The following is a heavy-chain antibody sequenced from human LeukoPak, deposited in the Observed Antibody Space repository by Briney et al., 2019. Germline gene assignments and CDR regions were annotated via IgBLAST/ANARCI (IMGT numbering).Heavy chain of an antibody. CDR1: GYSINSDYY. CDR2: IYHTGST. V-gene: IGHV4-38-2*02. Sequence: SETLSLTCTVSGYSINSDYYWGWIRQPPGKGLEWIGTIYHTGSTYYNPSLKSRVTISVDTSKNQFSLKLSSVTAADTAVYYCARDKDYYGSGSVMDVWGKGTTVTISS. D-gene: IGHD3-10*01. CDR3: ARDKDYYGSGSVMDV. J-gene: IGHJ6*03.